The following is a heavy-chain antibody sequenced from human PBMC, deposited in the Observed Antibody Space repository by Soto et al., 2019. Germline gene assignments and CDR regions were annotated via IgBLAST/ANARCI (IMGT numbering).Heavy chain of an antibody. CDR2: ISSSSSYI. J-gene: IGHJ4*02. CDR3: ARDWVAAAHFDY. Sequence: EVQLVESGGGLVKPGGSLRLSCAASGFTFSSYSMNWVRQAPGKGLEWVSSISSSSSYIYYADSVKGRFTISRDNAKNSLYLQMNSLRAEDTAVYYCARDWVAAAHFDYWGQGTLVTVSS. D-gene: IGHD6-13*01. CDR1: GFTFSSYS. V-gene: IGHV3-21*01.